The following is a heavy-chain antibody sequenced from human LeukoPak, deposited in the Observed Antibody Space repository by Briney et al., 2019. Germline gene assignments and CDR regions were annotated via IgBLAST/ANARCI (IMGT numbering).Heavy chain of an antibody. Sequence: GGSLRLSCAASGFTFNIAWMTWVRQAPGKGLEWVGRIKSETEGGTTDYAAPVKSRFTISRDDSKTTLYLQMNSLKTEDSAMYYCATSSSGYDFLFDYWGQGTPVTVSS. D-gene: IGHD5-12*01. CDR1: GFTFNIAW. CDR2: IKSETEGGTT. J-gene: IGHJ4*02. CDR3: ATSSSGYDFLFDY. V-gene: IGHV3-15*01.